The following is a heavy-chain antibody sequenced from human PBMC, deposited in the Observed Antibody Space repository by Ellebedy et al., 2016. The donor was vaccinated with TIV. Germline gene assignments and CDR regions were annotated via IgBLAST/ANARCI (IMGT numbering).Heavy chain of an antibody. CDR2: IGGSGIP. V-gene: IGHV3-23*01. J-gene: IGHJ4*02. CDR1: GFTFNNYA. D-gene: IGHD4-17*01. CDR3: AKARGTVTNLDF. Sequence: GESLKISCAASGFTFNNYAMSWVRQAPGKGLEWVSAIGGSGIPYYADSVKGRFTISRGNSKNTVYLQMSTLRVEDAAIYYCAKARGTVTNLDFWGQGTLVTVSS.